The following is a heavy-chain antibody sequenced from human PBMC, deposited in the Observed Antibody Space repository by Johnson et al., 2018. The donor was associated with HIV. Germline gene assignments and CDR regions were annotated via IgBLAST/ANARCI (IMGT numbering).Heavy chain of an antibody. CDR2: INSDGSST. V-gene: IGHV3-74*01. D-gene: IGHD3-16*01. CDR1: GFTFSSYW. CDR3: ARVPVVIGGVRKAFDI. J-gene: IGHJ3*02. Sequence: VLLVESGGGLVQPGGSLRLSCAASGFTFSSYWMHWVRQAPGKGLVWVSRINSDGSSTTYADSVKGRFTISRDNAKNILYLQMNSLRAEDTAVYYCARVPVVIGGVRKAFDIWAKGQWSPSLQ.